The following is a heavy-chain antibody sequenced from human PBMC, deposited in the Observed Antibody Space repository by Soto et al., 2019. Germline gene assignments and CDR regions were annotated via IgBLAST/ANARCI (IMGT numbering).Heavy chain of an antibody. CDR2: IKEDGSEK. Sequence: EAQLVESGGGLVQPVGYLRLSCAASGFTFTTYWISWVRQAPGKGLEWVANIKEDGSEKYYVDSVTGRFTISSDNAKISPYLHVNSLRVEDSAEYYCARGGSDSDYPGQGTLVTVTS. V-gene: IGHV3-7*01. CDR3: ARGGSDSDY. CDR1: GFTFTTYW. J-gene: IGHJ4*02. D-gene: IGHD2-15*01.